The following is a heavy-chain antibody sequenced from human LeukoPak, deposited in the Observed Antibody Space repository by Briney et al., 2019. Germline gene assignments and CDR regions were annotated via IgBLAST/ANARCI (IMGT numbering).Heavy chain of an antibody. D-gene: IGHD6-13*01. J-gene: IGHJ4*02. V-gene: IGHV3-30*02. Sequence: GGSLRLSCAASGFTFSSYGMHWVRQAPGKGLEWVAFIRYDGSNKYYADSVKGRFTISRDNSKNTLYLQMNSLRAEDTAVYYCARDKYSSSWPEPDYWGQGTLVTVSS. CDR3: ARDKYSSSWPEPDY. CDR1: GFTFSSYG. CDR2: IRYDGSNK.